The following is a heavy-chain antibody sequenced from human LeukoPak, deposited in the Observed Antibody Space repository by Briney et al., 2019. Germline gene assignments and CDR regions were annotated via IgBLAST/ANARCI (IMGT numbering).Heavy chain of an antibody. Sequence: GGSLRLSCAASGFTFSSYWMTWVRQAPGKGLEWVANIKQDGTEKNYVDSVKGRFTISRDNAKNSLYLQMNSLRAEDTAVYYCARGDTAMPTYWGQGTLVTVSS. D-gene: IGHD5-18*01. J-gene: IGHJ4*02. CDR3: ARGDTAMPTY. CDR2: IKQDGTEK. V-gene: IGHV3-7*01. CDR1: GFTFSSYW.